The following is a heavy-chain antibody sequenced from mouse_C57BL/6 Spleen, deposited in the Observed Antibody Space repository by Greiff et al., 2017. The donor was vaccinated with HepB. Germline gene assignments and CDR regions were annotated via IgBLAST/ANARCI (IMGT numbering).Heavy chain of an antibody. Sequence: VQLQQPGAELVRPGTSVKLSCKASGYTFTSYWMHWVKQRPGQGLEWIGVIDPSDSYTNYNQKFKGKATLTVDTSSSTAYMQRSSLTSDDSAVYYCARGNYVLYAMDYWGQGTSVTVSS. CDR3: ARGNYVLYAMDY. V-gene: IGHV1-59*01. CDR1: GYTFTSYW. J-gene: IGHJ4*01. D-gene: IGHD5-5*01. CDR2: IDPSDSYT.